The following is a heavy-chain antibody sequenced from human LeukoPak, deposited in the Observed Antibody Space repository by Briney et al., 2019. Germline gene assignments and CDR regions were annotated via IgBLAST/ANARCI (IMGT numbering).Heavy chain of an antibody. CDR1: GGSISSYY. D-gene: IGHD3-22*01. CDR3: ARGMCYYDSSGYYAY. Sequence: SETLSLTCTVSGGSISSYYWSWIRQPAGKGLEWIGRIYTSGSTNYNPSLKSRVTMSVDTSKNQFSLKLSSVTAADTAVYYCARGMCYYDSSGYYAYWGQGTLVTVSS. CDR2: IYTSGST. V-gene: IGHV4-4*07. J-gene: IGHJ4*02.